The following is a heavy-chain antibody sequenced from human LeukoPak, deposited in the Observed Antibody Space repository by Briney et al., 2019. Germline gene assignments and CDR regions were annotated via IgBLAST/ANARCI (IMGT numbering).Heavy chain of an antibody. Sequence: GGSLRLSCAASGFTFSSYAMSWVRQAPGKGLEWVSAISGSGDSTYYADSVKGRFTISRDNSKNTLYLQMNSLRAEDTAVYYCAKGTVGATNVGDYFDYWGQGTLVTVSS. D-gene: IGHD1-26*01. V-gene: IGHV3-23*01. CDR3: AKGTVGATNVGDYFDY. J-gene: IGHJ4*02. CDR2: ISGSGDST. CDR1: GFTFSSYA.